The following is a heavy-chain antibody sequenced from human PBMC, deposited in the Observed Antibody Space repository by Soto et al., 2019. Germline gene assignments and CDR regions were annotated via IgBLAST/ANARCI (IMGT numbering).Heavy chain of an antibody. CDR2: ISSSSSYI. CDR1: GFTFSSYS. V-gene: IGHV3-21*01. D-gene: IGHD3-9*01. J-gene: IGHJ4*02. CDR3: ARGNYDILTGYRTSFDY. Sequence: PGGSLRLSCAASGFTFSSYSMNWVRQAPGKGLEWVSSISSSSSYIYYAGSVKGRFTISRDNAKNSLYLQMNSLRAEDTAVYYCARGNYDILTGYRTSFDYWGQGTLVTVSS.